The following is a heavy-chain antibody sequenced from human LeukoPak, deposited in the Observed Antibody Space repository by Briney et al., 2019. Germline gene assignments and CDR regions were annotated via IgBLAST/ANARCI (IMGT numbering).Heavy chain of an antibody. CDR2: ISHSGST. CDR1: GGSMSRDIYY. CDR3: ARGTYCGGSCYSGTDY. J-gene: IGHJ4*02. V-gene: IGHV4-30-2*01. D-gene: IGHD2-21*01. Sequence: PSETLSPTCSVSGGSMSRDIYYWTWIRQPPGAGLEWIGYISHSGSTFYNPSLNSRVSISADRSKNQFSLNLNSVTAADTAVYYCARGTYCGGSCYSGTDYWGQGAPVTVSS.